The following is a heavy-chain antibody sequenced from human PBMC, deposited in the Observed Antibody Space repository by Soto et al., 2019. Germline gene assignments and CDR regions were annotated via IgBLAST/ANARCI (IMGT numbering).Heavy chain of an antibody. J-gene: IGHJ4*02. CDR2: IYHSGST. Sequence: SETLSLTCAVSSGSISTSNWWSWVRQPPGKGLEWIGEIYHSGSTNYNPSLKSRVTISVDKSENQFSLKLSSVTAADTAVYYCARQITGTNGFDYWGQGTLVTVSS. D-gene: IGHD1-7*01. CDR1: SGSISTSNW. CDR3: ARQITGTNGFDY. V-gene: IGHV4-4*02.